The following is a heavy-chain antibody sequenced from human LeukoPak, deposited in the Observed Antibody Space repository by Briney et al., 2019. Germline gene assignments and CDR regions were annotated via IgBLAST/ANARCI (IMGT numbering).Heavy chain of an antibody. Sequence: GGSLRLSCAASGFTFSSYGMHWVRQAPGKGLEWVAFIRYDGSNKYYADSVKGRFTISRDNSKNTLYLQMNSLRAEDTAVYYCAKDLTGRRRYPEYSSSPFDYWGQGTLVTVSS. CDR3: AKDLTGRRRYPEYSSSPFDY. V-gene: IGHV3-30*02. CDR1: GFTFSSYG. CDR2: IRYDGSNK. J-gene: IGHJ4*02. D-gene: IGHD6-6*01.